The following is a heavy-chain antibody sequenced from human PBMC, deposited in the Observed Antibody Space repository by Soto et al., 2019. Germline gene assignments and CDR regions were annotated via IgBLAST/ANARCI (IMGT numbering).Heavy chain of an antibody. CDR3: ASAGDFWMDFDY. V-gene: IGHV4-30-4*01. CDR1: GGSLRSGDYY. CDR2: IYYSGST. Sequence: PSETLSLTCTFSGGSLRSGDYYLGWIRQPPGKGLEWIGYIYYSGSTYYNPSLKSRVTISVDTSKNQFSLKLSSVTAADTAVYYCASAGDFWMDFDYWXQGTLVTVSS. D-gene: IGHD3-3*01. J-gene: IGHJ4*02.